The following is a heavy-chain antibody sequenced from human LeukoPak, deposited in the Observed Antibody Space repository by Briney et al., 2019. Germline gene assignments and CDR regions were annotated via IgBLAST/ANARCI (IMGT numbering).Heavy chain of an antibody. D-gene: IGHD5-18*01. V-gene: IGHV3-23*01. CDR2: ISGSGGST. Sequence: GGSLRLSCAASGVTFSSYARSWVRQAPGKGLEWVGAISGSGGSTYYADSVKGRFTIARDNKKNNMYMQMNRQRAEDTAVYYCAKKQGYSYQYYFDYWGQGTLVTVSS. CDR1: GVTFSSYA. J-gene: IGHJ4*02. CDR3: AKKQGYSYQYYFDY.